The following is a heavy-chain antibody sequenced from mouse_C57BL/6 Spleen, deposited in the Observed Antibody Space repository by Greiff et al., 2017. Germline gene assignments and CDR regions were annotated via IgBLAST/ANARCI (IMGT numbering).Heavy chain of an antibody. CDR3: TTGCGSSYQAWFAY. D-gene: IGHD1-1*01. CDR2: IYPGNSDT. Sequence: VQLQQSGTVLARPGASVKMSCKTSGYTFTSYWMHWVKQRPGQGLEWIGAIYPGNSDTSYNQKFKGKAKLTAVTSASTAYMELSSLTTEDSAVYYCTTGCGSSYQAWFAYWGQGTLVTVSA. CDR1: GYTFTSYW. V-gene: IGHV1-5*01. J-gene: IGHJ3*01.